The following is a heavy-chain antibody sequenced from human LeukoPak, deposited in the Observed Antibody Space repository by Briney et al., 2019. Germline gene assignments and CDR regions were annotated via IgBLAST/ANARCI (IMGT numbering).Heavy chain of an antibody. CDR3: ARHDSSGYYYGAIDY. J-gene: IGHJ4*02. CDR2: VDPEDGET. CDR1: VYTFTDYY. D-gene: IGHD3-22*01. V-gene: IGHV1-69-2*01. Sequence: ASVKVSCKVSVYTFTDYYMHWVQQAPGKGLEWMGLVDPEDGETIYAEKFQGRVTVTADTSTDTAYMELSSLRSEDTAVYYCARHDSSGYYYGAIDYWGQGTLVTVSS.